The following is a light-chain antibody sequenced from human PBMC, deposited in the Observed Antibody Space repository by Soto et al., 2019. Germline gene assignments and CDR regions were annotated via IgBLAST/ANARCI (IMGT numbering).Light chain of an antibody. CDR3: QQYGSSPIT. J-gene: IGKJ5*01. CDR1: QNIISN. Sequence: EIVLTQSPATLSVSPGERATLSCRASQNIISNLAWYQQKPGQSPRLLIYGASSRATGIPDRFSGSGSGTDFTLNISRLEPEDLAVYYCQQYGSSPITVGQGTRREIK. V-gene: IGKV3-20*01. CDR2: GAS.